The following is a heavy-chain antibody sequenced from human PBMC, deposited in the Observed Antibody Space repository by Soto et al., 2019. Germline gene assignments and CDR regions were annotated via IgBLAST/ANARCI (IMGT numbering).Heavy chain of an antibody. CDR3: ARDRIRYFDWLSDNWFDP. CDR1: GYTFTSYA. Sequence: ASVKVSCKASGYTFTSYAMHWVRQAPGQRLEWMGWINAGNGNTKYSQKFQGRVTITRDTSASTAYMELSSLRSEDTAVYYCARDRIRYFDWLSDNWFDPWGQGTLVTLSS. V-gene: IGHV1-3*01. J-gene: IGHJ5*02. CDR2: INAGNGNT. D-gene: IGHD3-9*01.